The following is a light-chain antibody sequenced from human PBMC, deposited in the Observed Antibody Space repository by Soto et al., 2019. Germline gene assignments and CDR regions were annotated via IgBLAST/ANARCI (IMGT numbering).Light chain of an antibody. CDR1: SSDIGGYNY. Sequence: QSALTQPASVSGSPGQSITISCTGTSSDIGGYNYVSWYQQHPGKAPKLMIYEVNNRPSGVSFRFSGSKSGNTASLTISRLQAEDEADDYCASYTTSTTRGGVFGGGTKVTVL. V-gene: IGLV2-14*01. CDR2: EVN. CDR3: ASYTTSTTRGGV. J-gene: IGLJ2*01.